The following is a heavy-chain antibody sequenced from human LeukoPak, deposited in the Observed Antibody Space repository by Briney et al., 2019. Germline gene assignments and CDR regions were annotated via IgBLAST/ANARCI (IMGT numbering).Heavy chain of an antibody. CDR2: ISSSGSTI. CDR1: GFTFSDYY. V-gene: IGHV3-11*04. CDR3: ARAIASLLWFVELDAFDI. D-gene: IGHD3-10*01. Sequence: PGGSLRLSCAASGFTFSDYYMSWIRQAPGKGLEWVSYISSSGSTIYYADSVKGRFTISREDAKNSLYLQMNSLRAGDTAVYYCARAIASLLWFVELDAFDIWGQGTMVTVSS. J-gene: IGHJ3*02.